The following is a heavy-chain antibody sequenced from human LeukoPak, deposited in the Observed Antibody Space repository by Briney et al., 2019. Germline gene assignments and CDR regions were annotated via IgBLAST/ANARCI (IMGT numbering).Heavy chain of an antibody. CDR1: GFTFSSYW. CDR3: ARGSGGNFYFDY. CDR2: ISYDGSNK. D-gene: IGHD4-23*01. J-gene: IGHJ4*02. V-gene: IGHV3-30-3*01. Sequence: PGGSLRLSCAASGFTFSSYWMSWVRQAPGKGLEWVAVISYDGSNKYYADSVRGRFTISRDNSKNTLYLQMNSLRAEDTAVYYCARGSGGNFYFDYWGQGTLVTVSS.